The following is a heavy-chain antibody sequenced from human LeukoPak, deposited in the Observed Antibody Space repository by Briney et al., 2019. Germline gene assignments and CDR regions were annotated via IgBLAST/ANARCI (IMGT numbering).Heavy chain of an antibody. V-gene: IGHV1-69*13. D-gene: IGHD6-6*01. Sequence: ASVKVSCKASGGTFSSYAISWVRQAPGQGLEWMGGIIPIFGTANYAQKFQGRVTITADESTSTAYMEQSSLRSEDTAVYYCARYSSSPLYYFDYWGQGTLVTVSS. CDR2: IIPIFGTA. J-gene: IGHJ4*02. CDR1: GGTFSSYA. CDR3: ARYSSSPLYYFDY.